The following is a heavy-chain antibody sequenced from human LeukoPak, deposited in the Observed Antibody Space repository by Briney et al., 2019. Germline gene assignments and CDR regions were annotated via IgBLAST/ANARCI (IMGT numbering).Heavy chain of an antibody. J-gene: IGHJ4*02. D-gene: IGHD3-22*01. CDR2: INPNSGGT. CDR3: ARVRIDYYDSRVRELDY. CDR1: GYTFTDYY. V-gene: IGHV1-2*02. Sequence: ASVKVSCKASGYTFTDYYIFWVRQAPGQGLEWMGWINPNSGGTNYAQKFQGRVTMTRDTSNSTAYMELSRLRSDDTAVYYCARVRIDYYDSRVRELDYWGQGTQVTVSS.